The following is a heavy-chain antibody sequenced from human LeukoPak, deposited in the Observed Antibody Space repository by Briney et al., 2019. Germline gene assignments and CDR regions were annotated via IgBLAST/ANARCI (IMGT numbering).Heavy chain of an antibody. CDR1: GYTFTSYG. CDR3: ARERWRRYYDSSGYPPPPDAFDI. D-gene: IGHD3-22*01. Sequence: ASVKVSCKASGYTFTSYGISWVRQAPGQGLEWMGWISAYNGNTNYAQKLQGRVTMTTDTSTSTAYMELRSLRSDDTAVYYCARERWRRYYDSSGYPPPPDAFDIWGQGTMVTVSS. CDR2: ISAYNGNT. J-gene: IGHJ3*02. V-gene: IGHV1-18*01.